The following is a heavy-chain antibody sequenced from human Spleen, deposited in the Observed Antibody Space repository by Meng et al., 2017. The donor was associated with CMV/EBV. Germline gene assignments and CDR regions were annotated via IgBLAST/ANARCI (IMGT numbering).Heavy chain of an antibody. CDR2: IIPIFGTA. Sequence: SVKVSCKASGGTFSSYAISWVRQAPGQGLEWMGGIIPIFGTANYAQKFQGRVTITTGESTSTAYTELSSLRSEDTAVYYCARGYCTNGVCYYFDYWGQGTLVTVSS. V-gene: IGHV1-69*05. CDR1: GGTFSSYA. J-gene: IGHJ4*02. D-gene: IGHD2-8*01. CDR3: ARGYCTNGVCYYFDY.